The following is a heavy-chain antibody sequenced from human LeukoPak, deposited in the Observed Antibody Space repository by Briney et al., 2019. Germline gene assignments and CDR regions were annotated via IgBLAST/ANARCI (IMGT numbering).Heavy chain of an antibody. J-gene: IGHJ4*02. Sequence: ASVKVSCKASGGTFSSYAISWVRQAPGQGLEWMGGIIPIFGTANYAQKSQGRVTITTDESTSTAYMELSSLRSEDTAVYYCARGKVYDFWSGYSDYFDYWGQGTLVTVSS. CDR3: ARGKVYDFWSGYSDYFDY. CDR2: IIPIFGTA. V-gene: IGHV1-69*05. CDR1: GGTFSSYA. D-gene: IGHD3-3*01.